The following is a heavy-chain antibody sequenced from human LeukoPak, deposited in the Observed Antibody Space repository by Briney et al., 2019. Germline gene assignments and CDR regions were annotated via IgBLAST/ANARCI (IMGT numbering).Heavy chain of an antibody. V-gene: IGHV4-34*01. CDR2: INHSGST. Sequence: PSETLSLTCAVYGGSFSGYYWSWIRQPPGKGLEWIGEINHSGSTNYNPSLKSRVTISVDTSKNQFSLHLNSVTPEDSAVYSCGRLICSGYSCGTVDYWGQGTLVTVSS. CDR1: GGSFSGYY. CDR3: GRLICSGYSCGTVDY. D-gene: IGHD2-15*01. J-gene: IGHJ4*02.